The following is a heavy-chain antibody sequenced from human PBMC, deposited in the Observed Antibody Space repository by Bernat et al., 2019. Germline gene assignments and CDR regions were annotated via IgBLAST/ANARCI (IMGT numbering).Heavy chain of an antibody. V-gene: IGHV3-48*01. CDR1: GFTFSSYS. CDR2: ISSSSSTI. J-gene: IGHJ4*02. D-gene: IGHD6-13*01. Sequence: EVQLVESGGGLVQPGGSLRLSCAASGFTFSSYSMNWVRQAPGKGLEWVSYISSSSSTIYYADSVKGRFTISRDNAKNSLYLQMNSLRAEDTAVYYCARGGRAAAGHYWGQGTLVTVSS. CDR3: ARGGRAAAGHY.